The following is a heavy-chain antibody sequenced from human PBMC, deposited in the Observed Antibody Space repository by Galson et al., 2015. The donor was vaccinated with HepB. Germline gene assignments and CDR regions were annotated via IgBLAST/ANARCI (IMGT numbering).Heavy chain of an antibody. CDR3: ARCLDDFWSGTFDY. J-gene: IGHJ4*02. CDR2: INSDGSSI. Sequence: SLRLSCAASRFTFSSYWMHWVRQAPGKGLVWVSRINSDGSSISYADSVKGRFTISRDNSKNTLYLQMNSLRAEDTAVYYCARCLDDFWSGTFDYWGQGTLVTVPS. D-gene: IGHD3-3*01. CDR1: RFTFSSYW. V-gene: IGHV3-74*01.